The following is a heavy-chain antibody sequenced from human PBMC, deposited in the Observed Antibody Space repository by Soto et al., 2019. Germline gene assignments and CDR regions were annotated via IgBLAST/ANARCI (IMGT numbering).Heavy chain of an antibody. D-gene: IGHD3-3*01. CDR1: GYTFTSYD. CDR2: MNPNSGNT. Sequence: ASVKVSCKASGYTFTSYDINWVRQATGQGLEWMGWMNPNSGNTGYAQKFQGRVTMTRNTSISTAYMELSSLRSEDTAVYYCARMYYDFWSGQSPYYYYMDVWGKGTTVTVSS. CDR3: ARMYYDFWSGQSPYYYYMDV. J-gene: IGHJ6*03. V-gene: IGHV1-8*01.